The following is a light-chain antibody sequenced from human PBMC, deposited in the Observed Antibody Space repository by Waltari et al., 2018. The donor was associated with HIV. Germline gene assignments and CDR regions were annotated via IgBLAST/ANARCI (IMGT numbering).Light chain of an antibody. Sequence: QSVLTQPPSASGTPGQRVTISCSGSSSNIGRNYVYWYQQLPGTAPNLLIYRNNPRPSGVPARVSGSKSGTSASLAISGLRSEDEADYYCAAWDDSLSGQWVFGGGTKVTVL. CDR2: RNN. V-gene: IGLV1-47*01. J-gene: IGLJ3*02. CDR3: AAWDDSLSGQWV. CDR1: SSNIGRNY.